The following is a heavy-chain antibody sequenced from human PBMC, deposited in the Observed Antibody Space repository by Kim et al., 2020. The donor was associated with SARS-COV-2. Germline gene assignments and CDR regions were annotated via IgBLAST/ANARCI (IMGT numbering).Heavy chain of an antibody. V-gene: IGHV3-11*01. D-gene: IGHD3-3*01. J-gene: IGHJ5*02. CDR3: ATSVTIFGAVFTSS. Sequence: ADCVKGRFTVSRDTAKNSLYLQMNSLRAEDTAVYYCATSVTIFGAVFTSSWGQGTLVTVSP.